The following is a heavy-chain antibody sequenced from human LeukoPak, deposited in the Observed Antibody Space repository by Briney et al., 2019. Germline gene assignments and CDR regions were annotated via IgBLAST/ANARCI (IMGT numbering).Heavy chain of an antibody. CDR2: IYPGDSDT. V-gene: IGHV5-51*01. CDR3: ARCKRAAASTGVFDY. D-gene: IGHD6-13*01. CDR1: GYSFTRYW. Sequence: GESLKISCKVSGYSFTRYWIGWVRQMSGKGMEWMGIIYPGDSDTRYTLSFQGQVTISADKSISTASLQWSSLKASDTAMYYCARCKRAAASTGVFDYWGQGTLVTVSS. J-gene: IGHJ4*02.